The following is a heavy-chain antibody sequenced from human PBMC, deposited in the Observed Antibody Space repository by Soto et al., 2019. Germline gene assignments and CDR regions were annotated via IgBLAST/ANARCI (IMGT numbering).Heavy chain of an antibody. CDR1: GGSISSGDYY. J-gene: IGHJ5*02. CDR2: IFYTGSN. CDR3: ASVTRYCTCGGCNPNWFDP. Sequence: QVQLQESGPGLVMPSQTLSLTCTVSGGSISSGDYYWSWIRQPPGKGLEWIGCIFYTGSNYYNPSLKSRITISVPTSKSQFSLKLTSVTAADTAVYYCASVTRYCTCGGCNPNWFDPWGQGTLVTVSS. V-gene: IGHV4-30-4*01. D-gene: IGHD2-8*02.